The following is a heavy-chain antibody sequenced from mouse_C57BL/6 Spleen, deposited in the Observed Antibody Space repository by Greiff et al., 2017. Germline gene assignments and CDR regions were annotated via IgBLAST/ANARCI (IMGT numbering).Heavy chain of an antibody. J-gene: IGHJ4*01. CDR3: ARRREISYSMDY. CDR1: GFTFSDYG. CDR2: ISSGGSTI. Sequence: DVMLVESGGGLVKPGGSLKLSCAASGFTFSDYGMHWVRQAPEQGLEWVAYISSGGSTIYYADTVKGRFTISRDNAKNTLFLQMTSLRSEDTAMYYCARRREISYSMDYWGQGTPVTVSA. V-gene: IGHV5-17*01.